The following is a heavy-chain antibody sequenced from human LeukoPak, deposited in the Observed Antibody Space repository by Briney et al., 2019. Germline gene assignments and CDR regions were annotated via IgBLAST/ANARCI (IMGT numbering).Heavy chain of an antibody. J-gene: IGHJ3*02. Sequence: ASVKLSCKSSGYTFTSYAVHWVRQAPGQRLEWMGWINAGNGNAKYSQKFQGRVTITRDTSASTAYMELSSLRSEDTAVYYCARVPEWLATNDAFDIWGQGTMVTVSS. D-gene: IGHD5-24*01. CDR3: ARVPEWLATNDAFDI. CDR2: INAGNGNA. CDR1: GYTFTSYA. V-gene: IGHV1-3*01.